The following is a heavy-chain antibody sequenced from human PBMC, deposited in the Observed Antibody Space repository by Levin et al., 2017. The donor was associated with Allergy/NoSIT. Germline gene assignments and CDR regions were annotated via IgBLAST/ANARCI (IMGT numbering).Heavy chain of an antibody. V-gene: IGHV3-53*01. CDR2: IYSDGST. CDR1: GFAVSSNY. CDR3: ARDRQTRGYSDSSGPFDY. D-gene: IGHD3-22*01. Sequence: LGESLKISCAASGFAVSSNYMSWVRQAPGKGLEWVSVIYSDGSTYYADSVKGQFTISRDNSKNTLYLQMNSLGVEDTAVYYCARDRQTRGYSDSSGPFDYWGRGTLVTVAS. J-gene: IGHJ4*02.